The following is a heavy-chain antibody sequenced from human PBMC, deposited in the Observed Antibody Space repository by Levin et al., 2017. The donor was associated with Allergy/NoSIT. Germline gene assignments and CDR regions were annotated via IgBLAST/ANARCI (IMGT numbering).Heavy chain of an antibody. V-gene: IGHV3-11*01. J-gene: IGHJ6*02. CDR2: ISSSGSTI. CDR1: GFTFSDYY. CDR3: ARDMADSSSSTSYYYYGMDV. Sequence: GESLKISCAASGFTFSDYYMSWIRQAPGKGLEWVSYISSSGSTIYYADSVKGRFTISRDNAKNSLYLQMNSLRAEDTAVYYCARDMADSSSSTSYYYYGMDVWGQGTTVTVSS. D-gene: IGHD6-6*01.